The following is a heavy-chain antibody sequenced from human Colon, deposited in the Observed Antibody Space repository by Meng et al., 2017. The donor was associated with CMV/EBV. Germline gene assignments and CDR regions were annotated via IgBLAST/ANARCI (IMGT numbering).Heavy chain of an antibody. CDR1: IRSSDYY. D-gene: IGHD3-22*01. CDR2: IYYSGST. Sequence: IRSSDYYWSWNRQSPEKGLEWIGYIYYSGSTYFNPSLDSRLAISVDTSKSQFSLQLSSVTAADTAVYYCARTPGHHDSSGFYYYFDYWGPGTLVTVSS. V-gene: IGHV4-30-4*01. CDR3: ARTPGHHDSSGFYYYFDY. J-gene: IGHJ4*02.